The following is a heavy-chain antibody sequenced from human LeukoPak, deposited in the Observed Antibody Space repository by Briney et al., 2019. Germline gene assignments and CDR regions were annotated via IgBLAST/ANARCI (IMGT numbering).Heavy chain of an antibody. J-gene: IGHJ4*02. Sequence: SQTLSLTCAISGDSVSSNGAAWNWIRQSPSRGLEWLGRTYYRSKWYNDYAVSVKSRITITPDTSRNQFSLQLNSVTPEDTAVYYCAYTPTGRYTWALGYWGQGTLVTVSS. CDR2: TYYRSKWYN. CDR3: AYTPTGRYTWALGY. V-gene: IGHV6-1*01. D-gene: IGHD1-26*01. CDR1: GDSVSSNGAA.